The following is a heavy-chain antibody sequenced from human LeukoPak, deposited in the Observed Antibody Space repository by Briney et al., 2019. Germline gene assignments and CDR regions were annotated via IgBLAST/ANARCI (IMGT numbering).Heavy chain of an antibody. CDR3: ARAFSYGDYFDY. CDR1: GYTFTSYY. V-gene: IGHV1-46*01. Sequence: GASVKVSCKASGYTFTSYYMHWVRQAPGQGLEWMGITNPSGGSTSYAQEFQGRVTMTRDTSTSTVYMELSSLRSEDTAVYYCARAFSYGDYFDYWGQGTLVTVSS. D-gene: IGHD4-17*01. J-gene: IGHJ4*02. CDR2: TNPSGGST.